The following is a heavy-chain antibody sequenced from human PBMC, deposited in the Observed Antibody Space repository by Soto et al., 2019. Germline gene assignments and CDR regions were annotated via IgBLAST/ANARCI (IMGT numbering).Heavy chain of an antibody. CDR3: ARVRPAGERVVPAAIDAFDI. V-gene: IGHV3-21*01. D-gene: IGHD2-2*01. CDR2: ISSSSSYI. Sequence: EVQLVESGGGLVKPGGSLRLSCAASGFTFSSYSMNWVRQAPGKGLEWVSSISSSSSYIYYADSVKGRFTISRDNAKNSLYLQMNGLRAEETAVYYFARVRPAGERVVPAAIDAFDIWGQGTMVTVSS. CDR1: GFTFSSYS. J-gene: IGHJ3*02.